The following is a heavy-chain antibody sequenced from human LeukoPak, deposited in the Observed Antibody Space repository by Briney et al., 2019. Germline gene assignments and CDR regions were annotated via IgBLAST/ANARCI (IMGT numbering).Heavy chain of an antibody. J-gene: IGHJ6*02. V-gene: IGHV3-48*03. D-gene: IGHD3-10*01. CDR2: ISSSGSTI. Sequence: PGGSLRLSCAASGFTFSSYEMNWVCQAPGKGLEWVSYISSSGSTIYYADSVKGRFTISRDNAKNSLYLQMNSLRAEDTAVYYCASHSDYYYGMDVWGQGTTVTVSS. CDR3: ASHSDYYYGMDV. CDR1: GFTFSSYE.